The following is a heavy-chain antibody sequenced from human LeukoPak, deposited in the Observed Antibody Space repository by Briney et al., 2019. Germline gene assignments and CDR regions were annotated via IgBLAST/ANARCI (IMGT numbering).Heavy chain of an antibody. V-gene: IGHV3-23*01. CDR1: GFTFNSYA. Sequence: GESLRLSCAASGFTFNSYAMSWVRQAPGKGLEWVSAISGSGGNTYYADSVKGRFTISRDNSKNTLYLQMNSLRADDTAAYYCAKLLNDYGDYYFDSWGQGTLVTVSS. CDR2: ISGSGGNT. CDR3: AKLLNDYGDYYFDS. D-gene: IGHD4-17*01. J-gene: IGHJ4*02.